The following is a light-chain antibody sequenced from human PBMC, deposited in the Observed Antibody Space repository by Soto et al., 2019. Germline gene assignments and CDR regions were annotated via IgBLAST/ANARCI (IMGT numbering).Light chain of an antibody. CDR1: QSVTSSY. Sequence: EIVLTQSPGTLSLSPGEGATLSCRASQSVTSSYLAWYQQKPGQAPRLVMYGASIRTSGIPDRFSGSGSGTDFTLTISRLEPEDFAVYYCQQYVRSPWTFGQGTKVDIK. CDR3: QQYVRSPWT. CDR2: GAS. J-gene: IGKJ1*01. V-gene: IGKV3-20*01.